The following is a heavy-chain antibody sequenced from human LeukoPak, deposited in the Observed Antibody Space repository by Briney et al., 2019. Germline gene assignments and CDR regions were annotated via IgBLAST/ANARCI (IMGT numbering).Heavy chain of an antibody. V-gene: IGHV3-23*01. J-gene: IGHJ4*02. CDR2: ISSSGGST. CDR1: GFTFASCA. CDR3: AKSLAAARDY. D-gene: IGHD6-13*01. Sequence: PGGSLRLSCAASGFTFASCAMSWVRQAPGKRLEWVSSISSSGGSTYYADSVKGRFTISRDNSKNTLYLQVSSLRAEDTAVYYCAKSLAAARDYWGQGTLVTVSS.